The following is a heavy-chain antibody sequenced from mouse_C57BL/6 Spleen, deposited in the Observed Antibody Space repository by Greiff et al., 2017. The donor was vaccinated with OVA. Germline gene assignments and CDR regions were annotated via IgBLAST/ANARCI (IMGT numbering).Heavy chain of an antibody. CDR1: GYTFTDHT. CDR3: ARSYGSSYRTKYFDV. Sequence: VKLMESDAELVKPGASVKISCKVSGYTFTDHTIHWMKQRPEQGLEWIGYIYPRDGSTKYNEKFKGKATLTADKSSSTAYMQLNSLTSEDSAVYFCARSYGSSYRTKYFDVWGTGTTVTVSS. CDR2: IYPRDGST. V-gene: IGHV1-78*01. J-gene: IGHJ1*03. D-gene: IGHD1-1*01.